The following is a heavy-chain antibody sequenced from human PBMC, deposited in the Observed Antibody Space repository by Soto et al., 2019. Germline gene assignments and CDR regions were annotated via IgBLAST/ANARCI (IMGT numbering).Heavy chain of an antibody. D-gene: IGHD6-19*01. CDR3: ARSYSSGWAIGY. J-gene: IGHJ4*02. V-gene: IGHV3-30-3*01. CDR1: GFTFSSYA. CDR2: ISYDGSNK. Sequence: GGSLRLSCAASGFTFSSYAMHWVRQAPGKGLEWVAVISYDGSNKYYADSVKGRFTISRDNSKNTLYLQMNSLRAEDTAVYYCARSYSSGWAIGYWGQGTLVTV.